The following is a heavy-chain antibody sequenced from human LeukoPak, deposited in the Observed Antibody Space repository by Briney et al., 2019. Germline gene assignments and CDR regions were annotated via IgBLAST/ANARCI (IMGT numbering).Heavy chain of an antibody. CDR3: ARVRTIVSYYYGMDV. CDR2: MNPNSGNT. V-gene: IGHV1-8*01. J-gene: IGHJ6*02. CDR1: GYTFTSYD. Sequence: ASVKVSCKASGYTFTSYDINWVRQATGQGLEWMGWMNPNSGNTGYAQKFQGRVIMTRNTSISTAYMELSSLRSEDTAVYYCARVRTIVSYYYGMDVWGQGTTVTVSS. D-gene: IGHD3-16*02.